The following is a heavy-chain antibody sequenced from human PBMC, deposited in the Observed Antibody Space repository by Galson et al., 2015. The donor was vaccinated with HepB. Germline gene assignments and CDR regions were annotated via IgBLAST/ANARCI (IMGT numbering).Heavy chain of an antibody. J-gene: IGHJ4*02. CDR3: ARNMAVAGVPPFEY. D-gene: IGHD6-19*01. V-gene: IGHV3-21*01. CDR1: GFTFSSYS. Sequence: SLRLSCAASGFTFSSYSMNWVRQAPGKGLEWVSSISSSSSYIYYADSVKGRFTASRDNTKNSLYLQMNSLRAEDTAMYYCARNMAVAGVPPFEYWGQGALVTVSS. CDR2: ISSSSSYI.